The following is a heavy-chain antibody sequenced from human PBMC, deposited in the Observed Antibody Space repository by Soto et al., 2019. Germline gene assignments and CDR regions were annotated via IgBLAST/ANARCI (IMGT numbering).Heavy chain of an antibody. CDR2: IYYSGST. Sequence: SETLSLTCTVSGGSISSGGDYWSGIRQHPGKGLEWIGYIYYSGSTYYNPSLKSRVTISVDTSKNQFSLKLSSVTAADTAVYYCARSEESTDSSGYYRVCYYGMDVWGQGTTITVSS. V-gene: IGHV4-31*03. CDR1: GGSISSGGDY. CDR3: ARSEESTDSSGYYRVCYYGMDV. J-gene: IGHJ6*02. D-gene: IGHD3-22*01.